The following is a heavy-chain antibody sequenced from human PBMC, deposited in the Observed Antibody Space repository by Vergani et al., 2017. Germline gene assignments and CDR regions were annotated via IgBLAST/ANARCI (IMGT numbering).Heavy chain of an antibody. CDR1: GFTFSSYS. CDR3: AKDMEPAAGTVPMDV. D-gene: IGHD6-13*01. Sequence: EVQLVESGGGLVKPGGSLRLSCAASGFTFSSYSMNWVRQAPGKGLEWVSAISGSGGSTYYADSVKGRFTISRDNSKNTLYLQINSLRAEDTAVYYCAKDMEPAAGTVPMDVWGQGTTVTVSS. V-gene: IGHV3-23*04. CDR2: ISGSGGST. J-gene: IGHJ6*02.